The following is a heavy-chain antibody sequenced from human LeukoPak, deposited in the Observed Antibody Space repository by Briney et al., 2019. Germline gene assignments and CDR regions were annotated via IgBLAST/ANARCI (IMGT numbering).Heavy chain of an antibody. Sequence: PSETLSLTCTVSGYSISSGYYWGWSRQPPGKGREWNGSIYHSGSTYYNPSLKSRVTISVDTSKNQFSLKLSSVTAADTAVYYCARVLGYCSGGSCYGYFDYWGQGTLVTVSS. D-gene: IGHD2-15*01. CDR1: GYSISSGYY. J-gene: IGHJ4*02. CDR3: ARVLGYCSGGSCYGYFDY. CDR2: IYHSGST. V-gene: IGHV4-38-2*02.